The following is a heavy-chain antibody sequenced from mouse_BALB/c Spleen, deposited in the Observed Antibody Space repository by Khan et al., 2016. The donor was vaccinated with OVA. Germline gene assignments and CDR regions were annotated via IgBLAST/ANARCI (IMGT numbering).Heavy chain of an antibody. CDR1: GYAFTTYY. CDR2: IYPGNVNT. J-gene: IGHJ4*01. Sequence: QVQLQQSGPELVKPGASVRISCKASGYAFTTYYIHWVKQRPGQGLEWIGWIYPGNVNTKYNEKFKGKATLTADTSSTTVYMQLISLTSEDSAVYLCARDDYFVGDAMDYWGQGTSVTVSS. CDR3: ARDDYFVGDAMDY. V-gene: IGHV1S56*01. D-gene: IGHD2-4*01.